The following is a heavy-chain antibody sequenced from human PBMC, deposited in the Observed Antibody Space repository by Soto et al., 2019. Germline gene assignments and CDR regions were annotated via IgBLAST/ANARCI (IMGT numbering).Heavy chain of an antibody. D-gene: IGHD3-3*01. Sequence: QVQLVQSGAEVKKPGSSVKVSCKTSGGIFNNFAISCIRQAPGHGLEWMGGIIPLFATPHYAERFQGRVTITTAESTSTAYMELSSLRSEDTALYYCATVYFYNNTDFRDSWGQGTLVTVSS. CDR1: GGIFNNFA. CDR2: IIPLFATP. J-gene: IGHJ5*01. CDR3: ATVYFYNNTDFRDS. V-gene: IGHV1-69*01.